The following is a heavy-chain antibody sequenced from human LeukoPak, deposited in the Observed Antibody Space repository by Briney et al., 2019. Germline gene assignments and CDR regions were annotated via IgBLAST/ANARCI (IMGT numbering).Heavy chain of an antibody. CDR3: SRKGLAVAAGLDY. V-gene: IGHV3-48*01. D-gene: IGHD6-19*01. CDR1: GFTFGNYN. J-gene: IGHJ4*02. CDR2: VGNSSCTI. Sequence: GGSLRLSCAASGFTFGNYNMNWVRQAPGRGLEWVYYVGNSSCTIYYADYVKGRFTISRDNANNSLYLQMDSRRAEDTAIYYWSRKGLAVAAGLDYWGQGTLVTVSS.